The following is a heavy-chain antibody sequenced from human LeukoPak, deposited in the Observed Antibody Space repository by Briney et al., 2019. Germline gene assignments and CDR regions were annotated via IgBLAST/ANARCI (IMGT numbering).Heavy chain of an antibody. CDR1: GYTFTKYG. D-gene: IGHD2-8*01. Sequence: ASVKVSCKASGYTFTKYGVYWVRQAPGQGLEWMGWINTDAGNPTYAQGFTGRFVFSLDTSVSTTYLQISSLKPEDTAVYYCARGIGIGTVLMVHGNMDVWGKGTTVTVSS. CDR2: INTDAGNP. J-gene: IGHJ6*03. V-gene: IGHV7-4-1*02. CDR3: ARGIGIGTVLMVHGNMDV.